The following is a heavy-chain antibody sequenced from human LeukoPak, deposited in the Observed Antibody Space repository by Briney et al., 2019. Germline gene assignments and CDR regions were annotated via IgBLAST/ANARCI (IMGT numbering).Heavy chain of an antibody. V-gene: IGHV3-23*01. CDR1: GFTFSSYA. J-gene: IGHJ4*02. Sequence: GGSLRLSCAASGFTFSSYAMTWVRQAPGKGLEWVSAISDSGGKTSYADSVKGRFTISRDNSKNTLYLQMNSLRAEDTAVYYCARGPGGTVSTAYWGQGTLVTVSS. CDR3: ARGPGGTVSTAY. CDR2: ISDSGGKT. D-gene: IGHD4-17*01.